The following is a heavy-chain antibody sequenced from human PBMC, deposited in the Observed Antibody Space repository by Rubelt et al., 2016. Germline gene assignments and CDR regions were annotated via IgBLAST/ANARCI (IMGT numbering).Heavy chain of an antibody. CDR1: GYTFTSYY. CDR2: INPNSGGP. V-gene: IGHV1-2*02. Sequence: QVQLVQSGAEVKKPGASVKVSCKASGYTFTSYYMHWVRQAPGQGLEWMGWINPNSGGPNYAQKFQGRVTMTRDTSSSTAYMELSRVRADDTAVYDCVLLVDYYYMDVWGKGTTVTVSS. D-gene: IGHD2-8*02. J-gene: IGHJ6*03. CDR3: VLLVDYYYMDV.